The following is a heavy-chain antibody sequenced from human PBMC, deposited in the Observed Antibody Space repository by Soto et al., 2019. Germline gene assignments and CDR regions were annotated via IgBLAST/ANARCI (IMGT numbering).Heavy chain of an antibody. J-gene: IGHJ2*01. CDR1: GGSFSTYT. CDR3: ARGIRYHSSNDYFTYSVY. CDR2: IIPILNTV. V-gene: IGHV1-69*08. D-gene: IGHD4-4*01. Sequence: VKVACKACGGSFSTYTISWVRQAPGQGLEWMGRIIPILNTVNYAQKFQGRVTITADKSTSTAYMELSSLRSEDTAVYYCARGIRYHSSNDYFTYSVYRGR.